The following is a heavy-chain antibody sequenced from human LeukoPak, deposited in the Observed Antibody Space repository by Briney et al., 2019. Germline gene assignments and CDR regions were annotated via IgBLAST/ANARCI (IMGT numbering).Heavy chain of an antibody. CDR3: ARYYYDSSGYSHGMDV. D-gene: IGHD3-22*01. Sequence: PSETLSLTCTVSGGSISSSDFYWGWIRQPPGKGLEWIGSISYSGNTYYNPSLKSRVTISVDTSKNQFSLKLSSVTAADTAVYYCARYYYDSSGYSHGMDVWGQGTTVTVSS. CDR2: ISYSGNT. V-gene: IGHV4-39*01. CDR1: GGSISSSDFY. J-gene: IGHJ6*02.